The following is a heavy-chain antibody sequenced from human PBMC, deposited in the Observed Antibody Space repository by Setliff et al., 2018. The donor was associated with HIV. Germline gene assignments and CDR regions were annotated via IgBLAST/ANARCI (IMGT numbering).Heavy chain of an antibody. CDR1: SGSISTLYSYY. CDR2: MYYRGST. V-gene: IGHV4-39*07. D-gene: IGHD3-9*01. Sequence: SETLSLTCSVSSGSISTLYSYYWGWVRQPPGKGPERIGHMYYRGSTFYNPSLKSRATIFVDSSTKRFSLKLTAVTAADTAVYYCARDLPPFDILTGYSDNLYNWFDPWGQGTLVTVSS. CDR3: ARDLPPFDILTGYSDNLYNWFDP. J-gene: IGHJ5*02.